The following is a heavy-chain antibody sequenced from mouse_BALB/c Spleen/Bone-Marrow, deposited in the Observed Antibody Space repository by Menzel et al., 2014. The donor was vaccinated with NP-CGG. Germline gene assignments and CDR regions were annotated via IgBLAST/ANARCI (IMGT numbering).Heavy chain of an antibody. J-gene: IGHJ4*01. V-gene: IGHV1-5*01. Sequence: VQLQQSGTVLARPGASVKMSCKASGYTFTSYWMHWVKQRPGQGLEWIGAIYPGNSDTSYNQKFKGKAKLTAVTSTSTAYMDLSSLTNEDSAVYHCTRGITTVVATRAMDYWGQGTSVTVSS. CDR2: IYPGNSDT. CDR1: GYTFTSYW. CDR3: TRGITTVVATRAMDY. D-gene: IGHD1-1*01.